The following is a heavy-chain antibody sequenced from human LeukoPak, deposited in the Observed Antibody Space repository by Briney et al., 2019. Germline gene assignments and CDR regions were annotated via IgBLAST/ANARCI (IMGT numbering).Heavy chain of an antibody. CDR1: GGSVSSYY. D-gene: IGHD2-2*01. CDR2: IYYSGST. Sequence: SETVSLTCTVSGGSVSSYYWGWIRQPPGKGLGWIGYIYYSGSTNYYPSLKSRVTISVDTSTNQFRLKLSSVTAADTAVYDCARFSPVVVVVPDASIGFYPWGHRTLVTVSS. J-gene: IGHJ5*02. V-gene: IGHV4-59*02. CDR3: ARFSPVVVVVPDASIGFYP.